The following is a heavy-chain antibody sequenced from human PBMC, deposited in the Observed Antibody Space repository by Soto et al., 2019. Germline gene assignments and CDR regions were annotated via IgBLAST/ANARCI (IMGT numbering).Heavy chain of an antibody. Sequence: EVQLVESGGGLVRPGRSLRLSCTASGFTFDDYAMHWVRQARGRRLEWVSGITWNSGNIAYAGSVKGRFTIARDDDNNALDLQMNSLRPEDTALYHCVNDSYADFLRVLSTAGYFFDYWGHGTVVTVSS. J-gene: IGHJ4*01. CDR2: ITWNSGNI. CDR3: VNDSYADFLRVLSTAGYFFDY. CDR1: GFTFDDYA. D-gene: IGHD6-13*01. V-gene: IGHV3-9*01.